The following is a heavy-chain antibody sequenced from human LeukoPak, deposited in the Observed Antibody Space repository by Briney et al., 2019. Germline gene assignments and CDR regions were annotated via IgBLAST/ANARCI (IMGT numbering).Heavy chain of an antibody. CDR1: GLTISRTY. Sequence: PGGSLRLSCAVSGLTISRTYMSWVRQAPGKGLEWVSVLYSDGKTYYADSVEGRFTISRDNSKNTLYLQMNSLRAEDTAVYYCASSEWELDYWGLGTLVTVSS. CDR3: ASSEWELDY. D-gene: IGHD1-26*01. J-gene: IGHJ4*02. CDR2: LYSDGKT. V-gene: IGHV3-53*01.